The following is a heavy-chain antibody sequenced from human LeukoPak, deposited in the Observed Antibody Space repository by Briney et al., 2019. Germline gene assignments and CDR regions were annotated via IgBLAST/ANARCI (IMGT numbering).Heavy chain of an antibody. CDR3: AKIGVVAVAGADAFDI. CDR2: ISGSGGST. CDR1: GFTFSSYA. D-gene: IGHD6-19*01. V-gene: IGHV3-23*01. Sequence: GGSLRLSCAASGFTFSSYAMSWVRQAPGKGLEWVSAISGSGGSTYYADSVKGRFTISRDNSKNTLYLQMNSLRAEDTAVYYCAKIGVVAVAGADAFDIWGQGTVVTVSS. J-gene: IGHJ3*02.